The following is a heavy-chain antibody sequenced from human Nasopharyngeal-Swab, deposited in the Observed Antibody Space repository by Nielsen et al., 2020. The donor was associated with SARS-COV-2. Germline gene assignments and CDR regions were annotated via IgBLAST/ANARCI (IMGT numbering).Heavy chain of an antibody. CDR3: ATSPPTVVNWFDP. V-gene: IGHV5-10-1*01. CDR2: IDPSDSYT. Sequence: KVSCKGSVYSFTSYWISWVRQMPGKGLEWMGRIDPSDSYTNYSPSFQGHVTISADKSISTAYLQWSSLKASDTAMYYCATSPPTVVNWFDPWGQGTLVTVSS. J-gene: IGHJ5*02. D-gene: IGHD4-23*01. CDR1: VYSFTSYW.